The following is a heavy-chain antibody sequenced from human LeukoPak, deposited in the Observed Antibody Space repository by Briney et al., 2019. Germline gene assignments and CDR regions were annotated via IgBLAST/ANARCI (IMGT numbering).Heavy chain of an antibody. Sequence: ASVKVSYKDSGYTFTSYAMHWVRQALGHRLEWMGWISAGNGNTKYSQKFQGRVTITRDTSASTAYMELSSLRSEDTAVYYCAGRVLRFLEWLSHDAFDIWGQGTMVTVSS. CDR3: AGRVLRFLEWLSHDAFDI. CDR2: ISAGNGNT. V-gene: IGHV1-3*01. J-gene: IGHJ3*02. D-gene: IGHD3-3*01. CDR1: GYTFTSYA.